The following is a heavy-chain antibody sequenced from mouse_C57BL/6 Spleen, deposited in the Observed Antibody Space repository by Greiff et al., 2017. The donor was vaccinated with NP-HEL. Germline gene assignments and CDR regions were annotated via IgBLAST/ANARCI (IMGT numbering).Heavy chain of an antibody. CDR1: GFTFSDYG. CDR3: ATLRTY. V-gene: IGHV5-17*01. J-gene: IGHJ3*01. Sequence: EVKLMESGGGLVKPGGSLKLSCAASGFTFSDYGTHWVRQAPEKGLEWVAYISSGSSTIYYADTVKGRFTISRDNAKNTLFLQMTSLRSEDTAMYYCATLRTYWGQGTLVTVSA. D-gene: IGHD1-1*01. CDR2: ISSGSSTI.